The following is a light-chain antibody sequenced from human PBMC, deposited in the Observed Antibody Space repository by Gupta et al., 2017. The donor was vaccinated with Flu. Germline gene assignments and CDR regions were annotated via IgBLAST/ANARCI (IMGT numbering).Light chain of an antibody. V-gene: IGKV1-5*03. CDR3: QEDNSYWA. CDR1: QSISGW. J-gene: IGKJ1*01. CDR2: KAS. Sequence: SPPTLSASVGDRGTITCRDRQSISGWLYWYQQKPGKAPKLLIYKASTLESGVPSRFSGSGFGTEFTLTISRLQPDDFATYFCQEDNSYWAFGQGTKVEIK.